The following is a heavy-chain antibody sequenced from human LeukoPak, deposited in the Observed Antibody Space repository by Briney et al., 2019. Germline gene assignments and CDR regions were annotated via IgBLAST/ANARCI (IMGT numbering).Heavy chain of an antibody. J-gene: IGHJ4*02. CDR3: ARRGGGNSGGFYFDY. CDR1: GYSFTSYW. D-gene: IGHD2-15*01. Sequence: GESLKISCKGSGYSFTSYWIAWVRQTPEKGLEWMGIIYLGDSDTRYNPSFQGQVTISADKSIKTAYLQWSSLKASDTAMYYCARRGGGNSGGFYFDYWGQGSMVTVS. V-gene: IGHV5-51*01. CDR2: IYLGDSDT.